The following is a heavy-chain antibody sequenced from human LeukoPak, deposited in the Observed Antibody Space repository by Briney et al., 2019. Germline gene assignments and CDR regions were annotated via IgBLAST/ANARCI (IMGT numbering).Heavy chain of an antibody. Sequence: SETLSLTCAVYGGSFSGYYWSWIRQPPGKGLEWIGEINHSGSTNYNPSLKSRVTISEDTSKNQFSLKLSSVTAADTAVYYCARVRSYRLVWAFDIWGQGTMVTVSS. D-gene: IGHD3-16*02. CDR1: GGSFSGYY. V-gene: IGHV4-34*01. CDR3: ARVRSYRLVWAFDI. CDR2: INHSGST. J-gene: IGHJ3*02.